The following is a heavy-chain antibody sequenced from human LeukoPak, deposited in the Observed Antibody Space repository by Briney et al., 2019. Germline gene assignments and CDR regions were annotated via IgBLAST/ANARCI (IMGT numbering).Heavy chain of an antibody. CDR2: LYHDGST. Sequence: SETLSLTCAVSGGSISSGGYSWSWIRQPPGKGLECIGNLYHDGSTYYNPSLKSRVTITVDRSKNQYSLKLSSVTAADTVEYYCARGHHFVATISYYFDYWGQGTLVTVSS. CDR1: GGSISSGGYS. D-gene: IGHD5-12*01. CDR3: ARGHHFVATISYYFDY. J-gene: IGHJ4*02. V-gene: IGHV4-30-2*01.